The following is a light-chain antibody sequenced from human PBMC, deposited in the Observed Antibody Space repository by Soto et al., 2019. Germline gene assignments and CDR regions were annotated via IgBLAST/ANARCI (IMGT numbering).Light chain of an antibody. CDR3: LQDFTYPRT. J-gene: IGKJ3*01. CDR1: QGIKND. V-gene: IGKV1-6*01. CDR2: GAS. Sequence: AIQMTQSPSSLSASVGDRVTMTCRASQGIKNDLGWYQQRPGMAPRLLIYGASTLYSGVPSRFSATGSGIDFTLTINSLQPEDFATYYCLQDFTYPRTFGPGTRV.